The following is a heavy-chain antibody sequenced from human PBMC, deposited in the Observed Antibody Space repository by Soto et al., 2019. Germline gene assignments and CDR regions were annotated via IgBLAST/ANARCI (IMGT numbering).Heavy chain of an antibody. V-gene: IGHV1-69*13. Sequence: SVKVSCKASGGTFSSYAISWVRQAPGQGLEWMGGIIPIFGTANYAQKFQGRVTITADESTSTAYMELSSLRSEDTAVYYCARVGVAHYDFWSGPDYYYGMDVWGQGTTVTISS. CDR3: ARVGVAHYDFWSGPDYYYGMDV. CDR1: GGTFSSYA. J-gene: IGHJ6*02. CDR2: IIPIFGTA. D-gene: IGHD3-3*01.